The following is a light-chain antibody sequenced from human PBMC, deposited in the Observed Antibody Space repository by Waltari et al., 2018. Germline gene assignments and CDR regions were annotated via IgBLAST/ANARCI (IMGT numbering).Light chain of an antibody. CDR3: QQANTFPYT. CDR2: AAS. CDR1: QGIASR. J-gene: IGKJ2*01. V-gene: IGKV1D-12*01. Sequence: DIQMTQSPSYVSASIGDRVTITCLASQGIASRLAWYQQKPGKAPKVVIYAASRLRSGVPSRFSGSFSGTNFTLMITNLQPEDFATYYCQQANTFPYTFGQGTKLEIK.